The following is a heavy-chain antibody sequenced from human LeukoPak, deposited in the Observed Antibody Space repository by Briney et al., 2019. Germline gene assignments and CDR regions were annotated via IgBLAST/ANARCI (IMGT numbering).Heavy chain of an antibody. V-gene: IGHV4-31*03. CDR1: GGSISSGGYY. D-gene: IGHD3-10*01. J-gene: IGHJ5*02. Sequence: SETLSLTCTVSGGSISSGGYYWSWIRQHPGKGLEWIGHIAESGSTYYSPSLTSRVTISVDTSKNQFSLKLSSVTAADTAVYYCARVDYYPSGTYINWFDPWGQGTQVTVSS. CDR3: ARVDYYPSGTYINWFDP. CDR2: IAESGST.